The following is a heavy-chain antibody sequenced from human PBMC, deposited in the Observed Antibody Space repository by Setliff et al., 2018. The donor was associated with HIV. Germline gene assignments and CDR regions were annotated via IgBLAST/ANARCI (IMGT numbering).Heavy chain of an antibody. J-gene: IGHJ4*02. CDR1: GYTFTRYF. V-gene: IGHV1-18*04. D-gene: IGHD3-10*01. Sequence: GASVKVSCKASGYTFTRYFMHCVRQAPGQGLEWMGWISAYNGNTNYAQKLQGRVTMTTDTSTSTAYMELRSLRSDDTAVYYCARGPYYGSGSSWGYWGQGTLVTVSS. CDR2: ISAYNGNT. CDR3: ARGPYYGSGSSWGY.